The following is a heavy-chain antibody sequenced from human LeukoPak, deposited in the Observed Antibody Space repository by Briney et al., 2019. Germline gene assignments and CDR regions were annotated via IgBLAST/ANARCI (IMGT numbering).Heavy chain of an antibody. J-gene: IGHJ4*02. CDR3: ATVQKQDYDTRPYYDH. D-gene: IGHD3-22*01. CDR2: FDPEDGET. CDR1: GYTLTELS. Sequence: ASVKVSCKVYGYTLTELSMHWVRQAPGKGLEWMGGFDPEDGETSYAQKFQGRVTMTEDKSTDTAYMELSSLRSEDTAVYYCATVQKQDYDTRPYYDHWGKGTLVTVSS. V-gene: IGHV1-24*01.